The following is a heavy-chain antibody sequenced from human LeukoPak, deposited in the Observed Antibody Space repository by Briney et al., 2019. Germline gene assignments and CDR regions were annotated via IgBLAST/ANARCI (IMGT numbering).Heavy chain of an antibody. CDR2: ISSSGSTI. V-gene: IGHV3-48*03. CDR3: ARALVIKDYSFDY. J-gene: IGHJ4*02. CDR1: GFTFSSYE. D-gene: IGHD2-8*02. Sequence: QPGGSLRLSCAASGFTFSSYEMNWVRQAPGKGLEWVSYISSSGSTIYYADSVKGRFTISRDNAKNSLYLQMNSLRAEDTAVYYCARALVIKDYSFDYWGQGTLVTVSS.